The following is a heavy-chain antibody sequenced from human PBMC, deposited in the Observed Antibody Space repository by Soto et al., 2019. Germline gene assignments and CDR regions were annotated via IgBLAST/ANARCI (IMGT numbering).Heavy chain of an antibody. CDR3: ARGLAYCGGDCYSELDY. CDR2: INAGNGNT. Sequence: VSGKASGYTFTSYAMHWWRQAPVRVLEGMGWINAGNGNTKYSQKFQGRVTITRDTSASTAYMELSSLRSEDTAVYYCARGLAYCGGDCYSELDYWGQGTLVTVSS. CDR1: GYTFTSYA. J-gene: IGHJ4*02. D-gene: IGHD2-21*02. V-gene: IGHV1-3*01.